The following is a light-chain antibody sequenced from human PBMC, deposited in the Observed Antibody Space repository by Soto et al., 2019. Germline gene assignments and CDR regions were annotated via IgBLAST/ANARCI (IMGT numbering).Light chain of an antibody. V-gene: IGKV1-39*01. J-gene: IGKJ2*01. Sequence: QLTQSPSSLSASVGDRVTVTCRASQSINIYLNWYQQKPGKAPTLLIYAASSLQSGVPSRFSGGGSRTDFTLTISSLQPEDFATYYCQQSYRSPYTFGQGTKLEI. CDR3: QQSYRSPYT. CDR2: AAS. CDR1: QSINIY.